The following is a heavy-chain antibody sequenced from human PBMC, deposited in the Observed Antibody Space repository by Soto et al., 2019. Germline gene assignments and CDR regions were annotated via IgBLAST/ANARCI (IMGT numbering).Heavy chain of an antibody. Sequence: LSLTCTVSGASITFGCYSWSWIRQTPGKGLEWIGYINHLETTFYNPSFESRLTLSIDRAKNQFSLKLHSMSAADRAVYFCARGGGSDSFDYWGQGILVTVSS. CDR1: GASITFGCYS. J-gene: IGHJ4*02. V-gene: IGHV4-30-2*01. D-gene: IGHD1-26*01. CDR3: ARGGGSDSFDY. CDR2: INHLETT.